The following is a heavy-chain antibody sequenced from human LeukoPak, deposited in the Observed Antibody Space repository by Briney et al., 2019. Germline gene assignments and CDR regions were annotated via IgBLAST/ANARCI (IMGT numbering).Heavy chain of an antibody. CDR3: ARNLAMTGDFDN. V-gene: IGHV1-8*01. CDR2: MNPNSGNT. Sequence: ASVKASCKASGYTFTSYDINWVRQATGQGLEWMGWMNPNSGNTGYAQKFQGRVTMTRNTSISTAYMELSSLRSEDTAVYYCARNLAMTGDFDNWGQGTLVTVSS. CDR1: GYTFTSYD. J-gene: IGHJ4*02. D-gene: IGHD2-2*01.